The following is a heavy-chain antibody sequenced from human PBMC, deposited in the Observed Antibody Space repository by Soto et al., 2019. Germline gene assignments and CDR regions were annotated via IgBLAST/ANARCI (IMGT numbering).Heavy chain of an antibody. CDR2: ISAYNGNT. CDR1: GYTFANFG. J-gene: IGHJ4*02. Sequence: QVQLVKSGAEVKKPGASVKVSCKASGYTFANFGISWVRQAPGQGLEWMGWISAYNGNTNYAQKFQGRVTMTTDTSTSTAYMEVRSLRFDDTAVYYGARGGTPIDYWCQGTVVSVSS. CDR3: ARGGTPIDY. V-gene: IGHV1-18*01. D-gene: IGHD3-16*01.